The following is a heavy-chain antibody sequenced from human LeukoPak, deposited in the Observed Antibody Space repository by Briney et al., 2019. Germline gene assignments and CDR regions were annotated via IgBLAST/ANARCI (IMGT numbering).Heavy chain of an antibody. CDR1: GFTXXXYA. Sequence: RLSCXXXGFTXXXYAMHWVRQAPGKGLEWVSGISWNSGSIGYADSVKGRFTISRDNAKNSLYLQMNSLRVEDMGVYYCATIAVTGELDYWGQGTPVTVSS. J-gene: IGHJ4*02. V-gene: IGHV3-9*03. D-gene: IGHD3-9*01. CDR2: ISWNSGSI. CDR3: ATIAVTGELDY.